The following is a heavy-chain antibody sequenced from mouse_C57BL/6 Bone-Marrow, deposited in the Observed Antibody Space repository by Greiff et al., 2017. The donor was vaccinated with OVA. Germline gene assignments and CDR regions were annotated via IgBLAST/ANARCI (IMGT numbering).Heavy chain of an antibody. Sequence: EVQRVESGGDLVKPGGSLKLSCAASGFTFSSYGMSWVRQTPDKRLAWVATISSGGSYTYYPDRVKGRFTISRDNAKNTLYLQMSSLKSEDTAMYYCASGYGSSYEYFDVWGTGTTVTVSS. CDR2: ISSGGSYT. V-gene: IGHV5-6*01. CDR1: GFTFSSYG. CDR3: ASGYGSSYEYFDV. D-gene: IGHD1-1*01. J-gene: IGHJ1*03.